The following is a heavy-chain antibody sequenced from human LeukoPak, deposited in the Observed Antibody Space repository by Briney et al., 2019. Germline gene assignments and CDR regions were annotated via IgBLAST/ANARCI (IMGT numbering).Heavy chain of an antibody. D-gene: IGHD2-15*01. V-gene: IGHV1-8*03. CDR3: ARARGGVVVVAASKSYYYYYMDV. CDR1: GYTFTSYD. J-gene: IGHJ6*03. CDR2: MNPNSGNT. Sequence: ASVKVSCKDSGYTFTSYDINWVRQATGQGLEWMGWMNPNSGNTGYAQKFQGRVTITRNTSISTAYMELSSLRSEDTAVYYCARARGGVVVVAASKSYYYYYMDVWGKGTTVTVSS.